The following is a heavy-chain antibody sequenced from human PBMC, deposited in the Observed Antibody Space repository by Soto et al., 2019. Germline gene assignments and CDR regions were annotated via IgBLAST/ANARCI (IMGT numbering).Heavy chain of an antibody. D-gene: IGHD3-16*01. CDR1: GGSISSSSYY. V-gene: IGHV4-39*01. Sequence: SETLSLTCTVSGGSISSSSYYWGWIRQPPGKGLEWIGSIYYSGSTYYNPSLKSRVTISVDTSKNQFSLKLSSVTAADTAVYYCARRVMITFGGAGGLMARGLDDYWGQGTLVTVSS. CDR2: IYYSGST. CDR3: ARRVMITFGGAGGLMARGLDDY. J-gene: IGHJ4*02.